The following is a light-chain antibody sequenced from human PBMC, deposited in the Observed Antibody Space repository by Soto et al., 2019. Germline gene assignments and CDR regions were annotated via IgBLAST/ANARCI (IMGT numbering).Light chain of an antibody. J-gene: IGKJ5*01. CDR1: QGISSY. Sequence: DVQLTQSPSFLSASAGDRVTITCRASQGISSYFAWYQQKPGKPPKFLIYAASPVQSGVPSRFSGSGSGTEFTLTIRRVQHEYFANYYCQRLSDSPITFGQGTRLEIK. CDR2: AAS. CDR3: QRLSDSPIT. V-gene: IGKV1-9*01.